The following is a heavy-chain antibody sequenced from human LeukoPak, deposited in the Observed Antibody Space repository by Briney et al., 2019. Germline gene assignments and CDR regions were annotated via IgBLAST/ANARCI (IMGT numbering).Heavy chain of an antibody. Sequence: GASVKVSCKASVYTFTGYYMHWVRQAPGQGLEWMGWINPNSGGTNYAQKFQGRVTMTRDTSISTAYMELSRLRSDDTAVYYCASDLPRPKVNWGFDYWGQGTLVTVSS. CDR1: VYTFTGYY. CDR3: ASDLPRPKVNWGFDY. J-gene: IGHJ4*02. V-gene: IGHV1-2*02. D-gene: IGHD7-27*01. CDR2: INPNSGGT.